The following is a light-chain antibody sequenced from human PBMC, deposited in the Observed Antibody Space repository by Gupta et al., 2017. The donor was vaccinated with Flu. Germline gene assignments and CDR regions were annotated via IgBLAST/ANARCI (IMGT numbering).Light chain of an antibody. J-gene: IGLJ3*02. CDR2: KDT. CDR1: TFPRQY. Sequence: SAELTQPPSVSVSPGQTARITCSGETFPRQYASWYQQRPGQAPILLIFKDTERPSGIPERFSGSSSGTTVTVTISGVQAEDEDDYYGQATGNGDTWVFGGGTKLTVL. V-gene: IGLV3-25*03. CDR3: QATGNGDTWV.